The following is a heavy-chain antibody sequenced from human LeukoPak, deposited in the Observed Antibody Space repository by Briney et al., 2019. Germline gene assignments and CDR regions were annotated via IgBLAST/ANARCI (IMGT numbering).Heavy chain of an antibody. CDR3: ARFKRAGGWSYFDY. D-gene: IGHD6-19*01. CDR2: IIPILGIA. J-gene: IGHJ4*02. CDR1: GGTFSSYA. V-gene: IGHV1-69*04. Sequence: VASVKVSCKASGGTFSSYAISWVRQAPGQGLEWMGRIIPILGIANYAQKFQGRVTITADKSTSTAYMELSSLRSEDTAVYYCARFKRAGGWSYFDYWGQGTLVTVSS.